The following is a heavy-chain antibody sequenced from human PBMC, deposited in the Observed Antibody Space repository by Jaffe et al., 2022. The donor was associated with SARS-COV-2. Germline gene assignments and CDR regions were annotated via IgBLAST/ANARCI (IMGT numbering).Heavy chain of an antibody. D-gene: IGHD1-20*01. V-gene: IGHV4-31*03. CDR1: GGSISGGGFY. CDR2: IYFTGST. J-gene: IGHJ3*02. CDR3: AREGITGSLRALDI. Sequence: QVQLLESGPGLVKPSQTLSLTCTVSGGSISGGGFYWNWIRQRPGKGLEWIGCIYFTGSTHYSPSLRSRVTMSVDTSKKEISLHLSSVTAADTAVYYCAREGITGSLRALDIWGQGTLVAVSS.